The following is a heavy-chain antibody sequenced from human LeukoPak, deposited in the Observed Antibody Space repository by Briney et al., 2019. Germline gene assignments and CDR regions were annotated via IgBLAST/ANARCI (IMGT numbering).Heavy chain of an antibody. Sequence: GGSLTLSCAASGFTFSSYAMSWVRQAPGKGLEWVSAISGSGGSTYYADSVKGRFTISRDNSKNTLYLQMNSLRAEDTAVYYCAKDSKIPQHPLDYWGQGTLVTVSS. D-gene: IGHD2-2*02. CDR3: AKDSKIPQHPLDY. J-gene: IGHJ4*02. CDR2: ISGSGGST. CDR1: GFTFSSYA. V-gene: IGHV3-23*01.